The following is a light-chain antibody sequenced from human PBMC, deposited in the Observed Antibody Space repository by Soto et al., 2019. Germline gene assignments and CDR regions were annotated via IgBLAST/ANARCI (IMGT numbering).Light chain of an antibody. V-gene: IGKV3-20*01. CDR3: QQYGYSPIT. J-gene: IGKJ5*01. Sequence: EVVLTQSPGTLSSSPGERATLSCSASQSIARTYVAWYQQKPGQAPRLLIDHISTRATGIPDRFSASGSGTDYTLTISGLETGDFAVSYCQQYGYSPITFGQGTRREIK. CDR2: HIS. CDR1: QSIARTY.